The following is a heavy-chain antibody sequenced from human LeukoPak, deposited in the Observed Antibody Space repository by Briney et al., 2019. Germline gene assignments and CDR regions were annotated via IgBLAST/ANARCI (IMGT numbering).Heavy chain of an antibody. V-gene: IGHV4-30-2*01. J-gene: IGHJ4*02. Sequence: SETLSLTCTVSGGSIRSGDYSWSWIRQPPGKGLEWIGYIYHSGSTYYNPSLKSRVTISVDRSKNQFSLKLSSVTAADTAVYYCARYNWNSDYFDYWGQGTLVTVSS. CDR3: ARYNWNSDYFDY. CDR1: GGSIRSGDYS. CDR2: IYHSGST. D-gene: IGHD1-7*01.